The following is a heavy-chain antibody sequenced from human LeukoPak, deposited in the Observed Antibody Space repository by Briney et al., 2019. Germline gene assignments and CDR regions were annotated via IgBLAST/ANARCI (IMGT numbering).Heavy chain of an antibody. J-gene: IGHJ4*02. CDR1: GYSFSSYW. D-gene: IGHD2-15*01. CDR3: ARRLSSIATSAANDY. Sequence: GESLKISCKGSGYSFSSYWIAWVRQMPGKGLEWMGIIHPGNSETTYNPSFRGHVTMSADKSVTTAYLQWSSLEASDTAMYYCARRLSSIATSAANDYWGQGALVTVSS. CDR2: IHPGNSET. V-gene: IGHV5-51*01.